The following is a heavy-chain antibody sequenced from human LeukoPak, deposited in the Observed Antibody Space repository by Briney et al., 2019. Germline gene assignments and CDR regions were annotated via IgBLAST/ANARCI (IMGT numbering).Heavy chain of an antibody. CDR2: INPNSGGT. Sequence: ASVKVSCTASGYTFTGYYMHWVRQAPGQGLQWMGWINPNSGGTNYAQKFQGRVTMTRDPSISTAYMELSRLRSDDTAVYYCANSPITMIVVQLDSWGQGTLVTVSS. CDR3: ANSPITMIVVQLDS. V-gene: IGHV1-2*02. J-gene: IGHJ4*02. D-gene: IGHD3-22*01. CDR1: GYTFTGYY.